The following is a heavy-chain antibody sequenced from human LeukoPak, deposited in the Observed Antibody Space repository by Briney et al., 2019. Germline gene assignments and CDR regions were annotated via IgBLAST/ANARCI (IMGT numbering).Heavy chain of an antibody. CDR2: ISSSGSTI. J-gene: IGHJ4*02. D-gene: IGHD5-18*01. CDR1: GFTFSDYY. Sequence: GGALRLSCAASGFTFSDYYMSWIRQAPGKGREWVSYISSSGSTIYYADSVKGRFTISRDNAKNSLYLQMNSLRSEDTAVYYCARGAPPWIQLWLLDYWGQGTLVTVSS. CDR3: ARGAPPWIQLWLLDY. V-gene: IGHV3-11*01.